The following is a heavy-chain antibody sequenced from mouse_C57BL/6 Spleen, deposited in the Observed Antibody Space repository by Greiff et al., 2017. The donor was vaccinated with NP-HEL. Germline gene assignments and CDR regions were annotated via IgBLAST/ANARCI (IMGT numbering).Heavy chain of an antibody. CDR1: GYAFTNYL. J-gene: IGHJ4*01. V-gene: IGHV1-54*01. Sequence: QVQLQQSGAELVRPGTSVKVSCKASGYAFTNYLIEWVKQRPGQGLEWIGVINPGSGGTNYNEKFKGKATLTADKSSSTAYMQLSSLTSEDSAVYFCARRRNYYGSSHYAMDYWGQGTSVTVSS. CDR2: INPGSGGT. CDR3: ARRRNYYGSSHYAMDY. D-gene: IGHD1-1*01.